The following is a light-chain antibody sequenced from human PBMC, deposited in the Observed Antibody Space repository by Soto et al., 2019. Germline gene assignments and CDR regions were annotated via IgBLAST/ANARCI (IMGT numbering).Light chain of an antibody. CDR3: QQYNNWPKT. CDR1: QSVSSN. CDR2: GAS. V-gene: IGKV3-15*01. Sequence: EIVVTQSPATLSVSPGERAALSCRTNQSVSSNVAWYQQKRGQAPRLLIYGASTRATGIPARFSGSGSGTDFTLTISSLQSEDFAVYYCQQYNNWPKTFGQGTKVEIK. J-gene: IGKJ1*01.